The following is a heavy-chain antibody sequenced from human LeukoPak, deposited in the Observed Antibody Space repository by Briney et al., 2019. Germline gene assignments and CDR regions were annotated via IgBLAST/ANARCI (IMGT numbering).Heavy chain of an antibody. J-gene: IGHJ6*02. V-gene: IGHV3-21*01. Sequence: PGGSLRLSCAASGFTFSSYSMNWVRQAPGKGLEWASSISSSSSYIYYADSVKGRFTISRDNAKNSLYLQMNSLRAEDTAVYYCASLAVTYYYYYGMDVWGQGTTVTVSS. CDR3: ASLAVTYYYYYGMDV. D-gene: IGHD6-19*01. CDR1: GFTFSSYS. CDR2: ISSSSSYI.